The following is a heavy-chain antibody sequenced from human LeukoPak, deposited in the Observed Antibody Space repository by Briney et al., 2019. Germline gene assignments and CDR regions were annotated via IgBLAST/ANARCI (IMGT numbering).Heavy chain of an antibody. J-gene: IGHJ4*02. D-gene: IGHD3-22*01. CDR3: AARGWLRSFDY. CDR1: GFTFSSYA. Sequence: SGGSLRLSCAASGFTFSSYAMSWVRQAPGKGLEWVSTIGGRGGNTNYADCVKGRFSVSRDNSKNAVFLQMNSLRAEDTAVYFCAARGWLRSFDYWGQGTLVTVSS. CDR2: IGGRGGNT. V-gene: IGHV3-23*01.